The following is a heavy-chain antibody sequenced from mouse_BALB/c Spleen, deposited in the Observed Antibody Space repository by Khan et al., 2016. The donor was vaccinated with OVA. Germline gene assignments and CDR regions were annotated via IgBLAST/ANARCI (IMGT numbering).Heavy chain of an antibody. CDR1: GYTFTNYG. Sequence: QVQLVQSGPELKKPGETVKISCKASGYTFTNYGMNWVKQSPGKALKWMGWINTYTGEPTYADDFKGRFAFSLETSASTAYLQINNLKNVDTATYFCARPPYCSYTLDYWGQGTSVTVSS. V-gene: IGHV9-3-1*01. CDR3: ARPPYCSYTLDY. CDR2: INTYTGEP. J-gene: IGHJ4*01. D-gene: IGHD2-10*01.